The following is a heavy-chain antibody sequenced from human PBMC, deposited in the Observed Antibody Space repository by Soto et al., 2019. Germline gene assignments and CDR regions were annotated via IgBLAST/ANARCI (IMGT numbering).Heavy chain of an antibody. D-gene: IGHD1-1*01. CDR3: ARDGRSTGXLDY. CDR1: GGSISSGGYY. V-gene: IGHV4-31*03. Sequence: SETLSLSCTVSGGSISSGGYYWSWIRQHPGKGLEWIGYIYYSGSTYYNPSLKSRVTISVDTSKNQFSLKLSSVTAADTAVYYCARDGRSTGXLDYWGQGTLVTVSS. CDR2: IYYSGST. J-gene: IGHJ4*02.